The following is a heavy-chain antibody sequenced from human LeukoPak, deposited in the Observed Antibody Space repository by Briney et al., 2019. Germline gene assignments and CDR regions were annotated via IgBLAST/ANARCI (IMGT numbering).Heavy chain of an antibody. CDR2: IKQDGSEK. Sequence: GGSLRLSCAASGFTFSSYWMSWVRQAPGKGLEWVANIKQDGSEKYYVDSVKGRFTISRDNAKNSLYLQMNSLRAEDTAVYYCAKGGSSWYLVGYFDYWGQGTLVTVSS. J-gene: IGHJ4*02. V-gene: IGHV3-7*01. CDR3: AKGGSSWYLVGYFDY. D-gene: IGHD6-13*01. CDR1: GFTFSSYW.